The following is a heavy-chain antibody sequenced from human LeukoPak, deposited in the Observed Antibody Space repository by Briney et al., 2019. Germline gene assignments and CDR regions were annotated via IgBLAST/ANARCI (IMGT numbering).Heavy chain of an antibody. CDR3: ARRDGYNSLDY. CDR1: GGSIISHY. Sequence: SETLSLTCMISGGSIISHYWSWIRPPPGKGLEWIGYIYYSGSTNYNPSLKSRATIPVDTSKNQFSLKLSSVTAADTAVYYCARRDGYNSLDYWGQGTLVTVSS. J-gene: IGHJ4*02. CDR2: IYYSGST. V-gene: IGHV4-59*11. D-gene: IGHD5-24*01.